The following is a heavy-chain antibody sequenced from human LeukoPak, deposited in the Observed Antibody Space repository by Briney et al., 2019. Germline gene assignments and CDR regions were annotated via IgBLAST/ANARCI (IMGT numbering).Heavy chain of an antibody. D-gene: IGHD3-22*01. CDR3: ARGLTYDSSTYYISVPLDY. Sequence: ASGKASCKAFRYILSGLYVKWVRPATGQGLEWIGWTHPNGGHTGHAQKFQCRGTITTNTSISTAYMELSSLRSEDTAVYYCARGLTYDSSTYYISVPLDYWGQGNLVTVSS. V-gene: IGHV1-8*01. CDR1: RYILSGLY. CDR2: THPNGGHT. J-gene: IGHJ4*02.